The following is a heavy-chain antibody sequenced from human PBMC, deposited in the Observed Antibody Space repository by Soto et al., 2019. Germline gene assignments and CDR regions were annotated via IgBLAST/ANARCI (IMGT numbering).Heavy chain of an antibody. CDR3: ARGAFREWELPYFDY. D-gene: IGHD1-26*01. Sequence: SETLSLTCTVSGGSISSYYWSWIRQPPGKGLEWIGYIYYSGSTNYNPSLKSRVTISVDTSKNQFSLKLSSVTAADTAVYYCARGAFREWELPYFDYRGQGTLVTVSS. V-gene: IGHV4-59*08. CDR2: IYYSGST. J-gene: IGHJ4*02. CDR1: GGSISSYY.